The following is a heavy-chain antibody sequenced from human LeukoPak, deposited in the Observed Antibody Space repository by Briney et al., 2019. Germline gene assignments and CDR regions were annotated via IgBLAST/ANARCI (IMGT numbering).Heavy chain of an antibody. Sequence: SETLSLTCTVSGGSMSNNYWSWIRQPPGRGLEWIGYIYYSGSTNYNPSLKSRVTMSVDTSKNQFSLKLNSVTAADTAVYYCARGGWSHDSWGQGTLVSVPS. CDR2: IYYSGST. V-gene: IGHV4-59*01. D-gene: IGHD6-19*01. CDR3: ARGGWSHDS. CDR1: GGSMSNNY. J-gene: IGHJ5*02.